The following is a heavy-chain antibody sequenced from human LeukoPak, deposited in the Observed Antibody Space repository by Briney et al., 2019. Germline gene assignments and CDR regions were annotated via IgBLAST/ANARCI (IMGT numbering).Heavy chain of an antibody. CDR2: ISGSGGST. CDR1: GFTFSSYA. Sequence: PGGSLRLSCAASGFTFSSYAMSWVRQAPGKGLEWVSAISGSGGSTYYADSVKGRFTISRDNSKNTLYLQMNSLRAEDTAVYYCAKEGRIVGDTLYYFDYWGQGTLVTVSS. D-gene: IGHD1-26*01. J-gene: IGHJ4*02. V-gene: IGHV3-23*01. CDR3: AKEGRIVGDTLYYFDY.